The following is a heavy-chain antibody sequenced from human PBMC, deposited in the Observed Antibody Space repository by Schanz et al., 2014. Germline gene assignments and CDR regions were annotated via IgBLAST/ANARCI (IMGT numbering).Heavy chain of an antibody. CDR1: EFTFSSYK. D-gene: IGHD3-9*01. J-gene: IGHJ4*02. CDR2: ISSSGSYI. Sequence: EVQLVESGGGLVKPGGSLRLSCEASEFTFSSYKMNWVRQAPGKWLEWVSSISSSGSYIHYADSVKGRFTISRDNAKNTLYLQMNSLRAEDTAVYYCARDSRPNYDFLTAYYSIDYWGQGTLVTVSS. V-gene: IGHV3-21*01. CDR3: ARDSRPNYDFLTAYYSIDY.